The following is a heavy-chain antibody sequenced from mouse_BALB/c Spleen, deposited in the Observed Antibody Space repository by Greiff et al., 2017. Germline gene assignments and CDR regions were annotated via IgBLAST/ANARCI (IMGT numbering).Heavy chain of an antibody. CDR3: ARNNFDY. CDR2: ISSGSSTI. CDR1: GFTFSSFG. V-gene: IGHV5-17*02. Sequence: EVKLMASGGGLVQPGGSRKLSCAASGFTFSSFGMHWVRQAPEKGLEWVAYISSGSSTIYYADTVKGRFTISRDNPKNTLFLQMTSLRSEDTAMYYCARNNFDYWGQGTTLTVSS. J-gene: IGHJ2*01.